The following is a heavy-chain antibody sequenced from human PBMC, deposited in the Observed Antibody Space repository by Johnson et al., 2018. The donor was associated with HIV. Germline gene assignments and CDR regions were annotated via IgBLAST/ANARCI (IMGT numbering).Heavy chain of an antibody. CDR3: ARGLGYSSTWYLNDAFDI. Sequence: QMLLVESGRGVSQPGRSLRLSCAASGFTFSSYGMHWVRQAPGKGLEWVAVISYDGSNKYYADSVKGRFTISRENAKNSLYLQMNNLRAGDTAVYYCARGLGYSSTWYLNDAFDIWGQGTLVTVSS. V-gene: IGHV3-30*19. J-gene: IGHJ3*02. CDR2: ISYDGSNK. CDR1: GFTFSSYG. D-gene: IGHD6-13*01.